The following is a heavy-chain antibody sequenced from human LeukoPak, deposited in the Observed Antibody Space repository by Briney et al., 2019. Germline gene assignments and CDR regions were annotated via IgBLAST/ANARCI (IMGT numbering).Heavy chain of an antibody. CDR2: IYSSGST. V-gene: IGHV4-59*01. CDR1: GGSFSSYF. D-gene: IGHD5-18*01. CDR3: ARVDTSLVPDAFDL. J-gene: IGHJ3*01. Sequence: PSETLPLTCTVSGGSFSSYFWSWIRQPPGKGLEWIGYIYSSGSTNYNPSLKSRVSISADTSKNEFSLKLRSVTAADTAVYFCARVDTSLVPDAFDLWGQGSMVTVSS.